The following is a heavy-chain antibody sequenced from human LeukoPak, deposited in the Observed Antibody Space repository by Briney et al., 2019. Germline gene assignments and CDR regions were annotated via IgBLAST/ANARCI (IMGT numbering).Heavy chain of an antibody. CDR2: IYHSGNT. CDR1: GYSISSGLY. D-gene: IGHD1-26*01. J-gene: IGHJ4*02. CDR3: ARGRTLDVGYFDY. Sequence: SETLSLTCTVSGYSISSGLYWGWIRQPPGKGLEWIGSIYHSGNTYYNPSLKSRVTISLDTSKNQFSLKLSSVTAADTAVYYCARGRTLDVGYFDYWGQGTLVTVSS. V-gene: IGHV4-38-2*02.